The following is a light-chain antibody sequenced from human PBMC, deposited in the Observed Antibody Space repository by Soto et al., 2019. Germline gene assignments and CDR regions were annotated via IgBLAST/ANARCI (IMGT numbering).Light chain of an antibody. CDR3: QQRSNWHPP. CDR1: QSVSSY. J-gene: IGKJ5*01. V-gene: IGKV3D-11*02. Sequence: EIVLTQSPATLSLSPGERATLSCRASQSVSSYLAWYQQKPGQAPRLLIYDASNRATGIPARFSGSRPGTAFTLTIVGLEPEDFEVYYCQQRSNWHPPFGQRTRLEIK. CDR2: DAS.